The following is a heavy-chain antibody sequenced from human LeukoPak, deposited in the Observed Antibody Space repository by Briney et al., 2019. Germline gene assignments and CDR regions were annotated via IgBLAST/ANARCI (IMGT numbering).Heavy chain of an antibody. Sequence: GGSLRLSCAASGFTFSSYAMHWVRQAPGKGLEWVAVISYDGSNKYYADSVKGRFTISRDNSKNTLYLQMNSLRAEGTAVYYCARVGDAFDIWGQGTMVTVSS. CDR2: ISYDGSNK. CDR3: ARVGDAFDI. V-gene: IGHV3-30-3*01. J-gene: IGHJ3*02. CDR1: GFTFSSYA.